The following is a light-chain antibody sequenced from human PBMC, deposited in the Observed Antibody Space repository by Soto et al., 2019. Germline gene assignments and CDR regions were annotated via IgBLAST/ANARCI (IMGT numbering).Light chain of an antibody. J-gene: IGKJ5*01. CDR3: QQYDSVFT. CDR1: QSVSSSY. Sequence: EIVLTQSPGTLSLSPGERATLSCRASQSVSSSYLAWYHQKPGQAPRLLIFGASSRATGIPDRFSGSGSGTDFTLTISRLEPEDFAVYYCQQYDSVFTFGQGTRLEIK. V-gene: IGKV3-20*01. CDR2: GAS.